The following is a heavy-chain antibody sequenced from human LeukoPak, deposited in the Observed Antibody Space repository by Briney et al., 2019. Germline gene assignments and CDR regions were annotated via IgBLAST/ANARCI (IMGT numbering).Heavy chain of an antibody. CDR3: AREDYGDRRYSN. CDR1: GYTFTGYY. J-gene: IGHJ4*02. V-gene: IGHV1-2*02. Sequence: GASVKVSCKASGYTFTGYYMHWVRQAPGQGLEWMGWINPNSGGTNYAQKFQGRVTMTRDASISTAYMELSRLRSDDTAVYYCAREDYGDRRYSNWGQGALVTVSS. D-gene: IGHD4-17*01. CDR2: INPNSGGT.